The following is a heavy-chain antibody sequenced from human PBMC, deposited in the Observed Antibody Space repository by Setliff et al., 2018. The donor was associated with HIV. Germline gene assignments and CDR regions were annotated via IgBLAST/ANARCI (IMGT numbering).Heavy chain of an antibody. J-gene: IGHJ4*02. D-gene: IGHD4-17*01. V-gene: IGHV3-72*01. Sequence: GSLRLSCAASGFTFSDYYMDWVRQAPGKGLEWVGRTRNKAESYTTDYAASVKGRFIISRDDSKNLLYLQMKSLKSEDTAVYYCARAHDFGDYAPGYWGQGTLVTVSS. CDR2: TRNKAESYTT. CDR1: GFTFSDYY. CDR3: ARAHDFGDYAPGY.